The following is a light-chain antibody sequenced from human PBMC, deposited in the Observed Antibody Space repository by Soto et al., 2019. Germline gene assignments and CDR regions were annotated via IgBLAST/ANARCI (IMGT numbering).Light chain of an antibody. V-gene: IGLV2-14*01. J-gene: IGLJ1*01. CDR3: SSSTSRTTFV. CDR1: SSDVGGYNY. Sequence: QSVLTQPPSASGSPGQSVTISCTGTSSDVGGYNYVSWYQQHPGKAPKLMIYEVSNRPSGVSNRFSGSKSGNTASLTISGLQAEDEADYYCSSSTSRTTFVFGTGTKVTVL. CDR2: EVS.